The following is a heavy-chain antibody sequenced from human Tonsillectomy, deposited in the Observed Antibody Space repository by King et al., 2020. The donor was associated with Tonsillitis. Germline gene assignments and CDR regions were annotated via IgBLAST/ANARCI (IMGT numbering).Heavy chain of an antibody. J-gene: IGHJ4*02. CDR1: GFSFSAHW. Sequence: VQLVESGGNLVQPGGSLRLSCSASGFSFSAHWMTWVRQAPGGGLECVANINGAGSYEYDVASVKGRSTITRENAKTSLYLQMNSLRVEDTAVYYCARHIPGGNNAFDSWGQGTLVTVSS. V-gene: IGHV3-7*03. CDR2: INGAGSYE. CDR3: ARHIPGGNNAFDS. D-gene: IGHD4-23*01.